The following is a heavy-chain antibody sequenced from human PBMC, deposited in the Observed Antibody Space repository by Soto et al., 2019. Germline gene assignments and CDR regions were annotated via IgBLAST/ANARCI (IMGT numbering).Heavy chain of an antibody. CDR1: GGSISSGGYY. D-gene: IGHD3-3*01. J-gene: IGHJ5*02. V-gene: IGHV4-31*03. CDR2: IYYSGST. Sequence: SETLSLTCTVSGGSISSGGYYWSWIRQHPGKGLEWIGYIYYSGSTYYNPSLKSRVTISVDTSKNQFSLKLSSVTAADTAVYYCARDQQYYDFWSGLGGGWFDPWGQGTLVTVSS. CDR3: ARDQQYYDFWSGLGGGWFDP.